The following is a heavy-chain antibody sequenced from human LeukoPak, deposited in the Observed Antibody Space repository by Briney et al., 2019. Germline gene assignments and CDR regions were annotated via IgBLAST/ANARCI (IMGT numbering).Heavy chain of an antibody. CDR1: GYTFTSYD. Sequence: ASVKVSCKASGYTFTSYDINWVRQATGQGLEWMGWMNPNSGNTGYAQKFQGRVTITRNTSISTAYMELSSLRSEDTAVYYCAGAESYDSSGYYYFWGQGTLVTVSS. CDR3: AGAESYDSSGYYYF. D-gene: IGHD3-22*01. J-gene: IGHJ4*02. V-gene: IGHV1-8*03. CDR2: MNPNSGNT.